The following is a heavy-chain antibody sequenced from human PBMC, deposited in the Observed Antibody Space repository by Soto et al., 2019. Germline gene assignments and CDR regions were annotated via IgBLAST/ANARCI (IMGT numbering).Heavy chain of an antibody. CDR3: ARVTVTTFWYFDL. CDR2: IYYSGST. D-gene: IGHD4-17*01. V-gene: IGHV4-31*03. J-gene: IGHJ2*01. Sequence: SETLSLTCTVSGGSISSGGYYWSWIRQHPGKGLEWIGYIYYSGSTYYNPSLKSRVTISVDTSKNQFSLRLSSVTAADTAVYYCARVTVTTFWYFDLWGRGTLVTVSS. CDR1: GGSISSGGYY.